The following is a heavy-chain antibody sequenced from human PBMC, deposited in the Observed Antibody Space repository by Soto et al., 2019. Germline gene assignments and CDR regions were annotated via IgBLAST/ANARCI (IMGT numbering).Heavy chain of an antibody. D-gene: IGHD6-13*01. CDR3: AKEHQQLVRAGWFDP. V-gene: IGHV3-30*18. Sequence: VGSLRLSCAASGFTFSSYGMHWVRQAPGKGLEWVAVISYDGSNKYYADSVKGRFTISRDNSKNTLYLQMNSLRAEDTAVYYCAKEHQQLVRAGWFDPWGQGTLVTVSS. J-gene: IGHJ5*02. CDR2: ISYDGSNK. CDR1: GFTFSSYG.